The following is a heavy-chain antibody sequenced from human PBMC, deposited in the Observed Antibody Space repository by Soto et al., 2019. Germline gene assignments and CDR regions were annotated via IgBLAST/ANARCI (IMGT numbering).Heavy chain of an antibody. J-gene: IGHJ3*02. CDR2: INPNSGGT. Sequence: SVKGSCKASGYTFTGYYMHWVRQAPGQGLEWMGWINPNSGGTNYAQKFQGRVTMTRDTSISTAYMELSRLRSDDTAVYYCARKSAAGTLGAFDIWGQGTMVTV. CDR3: ARKSAAGTLGAFDI. CDR1: GYTFTGYY. V-gene: IGHV1-2*02. D-gene: IGHD6-13*01.